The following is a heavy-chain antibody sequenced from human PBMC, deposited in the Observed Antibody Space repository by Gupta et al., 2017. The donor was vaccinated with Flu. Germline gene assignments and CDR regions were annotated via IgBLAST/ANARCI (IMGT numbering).Heavy chain of an antibody. CDR2: ISWNSDTS. CDR1: FTFENFA. V-gene: IGHV3-9*01. D-gene: IGHD3-3*01. Sequence: FTFENFAMHWVRQVPGKGLEWVSSISWNSDTSEYADSVKGRFTISRDNAQSSLYLQMNSVRVEDTALYFCARTGSANLEWLLHFDNWGQGVLVTVSS. CDR3: ARTGSANLEWLLHFDN. J-gene: IGHJ4*02.